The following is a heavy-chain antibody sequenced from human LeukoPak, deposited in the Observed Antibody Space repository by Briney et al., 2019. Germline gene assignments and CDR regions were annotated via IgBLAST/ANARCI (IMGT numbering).Heavy chain of an antibody. CDR3: ARSRDGYNSRDFDY. D-gene: IGHD5-24*01. V-gene: IGHV4-59*08. CDR2: IYYSGST. CDR1: GGSISSYY. Sequence: PSETLSLTCTVSGGSISSYYWSWIRQPPGKGLEWIGYIYYSGSTNYNPSLKSRVTISVDTSKNQFSLKLSSVTAADTAVCYCARSRDGYNSRDFDYWGQGTLVTVSS. J-gene: IGHJ4*02.